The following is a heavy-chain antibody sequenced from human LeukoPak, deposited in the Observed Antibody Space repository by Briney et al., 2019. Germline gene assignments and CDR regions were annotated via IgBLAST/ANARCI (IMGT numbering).Heavy chain of an antibody. Sequence: SETLSLTCTVSGGSISSGSYYWSWIRQPAGKGLEWIGSIYHSGSTYYNPSLKSRVTISVDTSKNQFSLKLSSVTAADTAVYYCAREGYSSGWYSDTADYWGQGTLVTVSS. CDR3: AREGYSSGWYSDTADY. V-gene: IGHV4-39*07. CDR1: GGSISSGSYY. D-gene: IGHD6-19*01. CDR2: IYHSGST. J-gene: IGHJ4*02.